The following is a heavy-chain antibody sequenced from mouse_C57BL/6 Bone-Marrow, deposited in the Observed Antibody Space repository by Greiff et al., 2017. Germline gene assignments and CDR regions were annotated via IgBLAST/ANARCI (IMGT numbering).Heavy chain of an antibody. V-gene: IGHV5-17*01. CDR1: GFTFSDYG. Sequence: EVNVVESGGGLVKPGGSLKLSCAASGFTFSDYGMHWVRQAPEKGLEWVAYISSGSSTIYYADTVKGRFTISRDNAKNTLFLQLTSLRSEDTAMYYCARGHYGNPFAYWGQGTLVTVSA. CDR3: ARGHYGNPFAY. J-gene: IGHJ3*01. D-gene: IGHD2-1*01. CDR2: ISSGSSTI.